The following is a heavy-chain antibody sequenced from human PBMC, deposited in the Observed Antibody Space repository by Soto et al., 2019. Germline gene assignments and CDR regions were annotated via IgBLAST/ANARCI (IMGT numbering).Heavy chain of an antibody. CDR1: GFTFSSYD. CDR3: ARAWAYDFWSGPEPNWFDP. Sequence: AGGSLRLSCAASGFTFSSYDMQWVRQATGKGLEWVSAIGTAGDTYYPGSVKGRFTISRENAKNSLYLQMNSLRAGDTAVYYCARAWAYDFWSGPEPNWFDPWGQGTLVTVSS. D-gene: IGHD3-3*01. CDR2: IGTAGDT. J-gene: IGHJ5*02. V-gene: IGHV3-13*04.